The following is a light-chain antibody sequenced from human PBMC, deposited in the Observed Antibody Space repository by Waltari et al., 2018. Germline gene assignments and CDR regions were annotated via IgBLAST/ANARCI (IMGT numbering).Light chain of an antibody. Sequence: QSALTHPASASGSPGQSITISCTGTSSDVGRYNYVSWYQQHPGKAPKLMIYDVSDRSSGATDRFYGAKSGNTASLTISVLQAEDEADYYCSSHSNRGSYVVFGGGTKRTVL. CDR2: DVS. J-gene: IGLJ2*01. CDR3: SSHSNRGSYVV. V-gene: IGLV2-14*03. CDR1: SSDVGRYNY.